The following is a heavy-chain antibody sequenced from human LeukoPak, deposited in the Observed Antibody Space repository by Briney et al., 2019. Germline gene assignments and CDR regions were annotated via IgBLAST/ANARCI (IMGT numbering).Heavy chain of an antibody. CDR1: GFTLSTYY. J-gene: IGHJ5*02. CDR2: IKKDGTGE. CDR3: ARDRRAEDTPYNWFDP. Sequence: GGSLRLSCAASGFTLSTYYMSWVRQAPGKGLEWVANIKKDGTGESYVDSVKGRFTISRDNTKNSLYLQMNSLKVEDTAVYYCARDRRAEDTPYNWFDPWGQGTLVTVSS. V-gene: IGHV3-7*01. D-gene: IGHD6-25*01.